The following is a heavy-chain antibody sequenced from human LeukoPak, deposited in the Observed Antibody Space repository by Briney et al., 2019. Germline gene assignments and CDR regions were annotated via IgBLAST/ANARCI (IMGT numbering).Heavy chain of an antibody. CDR2: IHSADSNT. CDR1: GYSFTNYW. D-gene: IGHD4-17*01. Sequence: GESLKISCKDSGYSFTNYWIGWVRQMPGKGLEWMGIIHSADSNTKYSPSFQGQVTISADKSITTAYLQWSGLKASDTAMYYCAGARHGDYRWDYWGQGTLVTVSS. CDR3: AGARHGDYRWDY. V-gene: IGHV5-51*01. J-gene: IGHJ4*02.